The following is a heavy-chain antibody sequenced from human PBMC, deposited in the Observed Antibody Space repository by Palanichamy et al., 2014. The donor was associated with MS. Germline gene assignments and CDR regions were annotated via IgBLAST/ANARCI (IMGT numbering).Heavy chain of an antibody. CDR1: GYTFTSYA. CDR3: ARGDSSGWYMGWFDP. J-gene: IGHJ5*02. CDR2: INAGNGNT. D-gene: IGHD6-19*01. V-gene: IGHV1-3*01. Sequence: QVQLVQSGAEVKKPGASVKVSCKASGYTFTSYAMHWVRQAPGQRLEWMGWINAGNGNTKYSQKFQGRVTITRDTSASTAYMELSSLRSEDTAVYYCARGDSSGWYMGWFDPWGQGTLVTVSS.